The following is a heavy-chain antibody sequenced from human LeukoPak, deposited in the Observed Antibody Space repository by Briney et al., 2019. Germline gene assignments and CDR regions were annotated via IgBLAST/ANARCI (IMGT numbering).Heavy chain of an antibody. D-gene: IGHD2-15*01. CDR2: IYYSGST. CDR1: GGSISSGGYY. V-gene: IGHV4-31*03. CDR3: ARDGRQTYYYGMDV. J-gene: IGHJ6*02. Sequence: SETLSPTCTVSGGSISSGGYYWSWIRQHPGKGLEWIGYIYYSGSTYYNPSLKSRVTISVDTSKNQFSLKLSSVTAADTAVYYCARDGRQTYYYGMDVWGQGTTVTVSS.